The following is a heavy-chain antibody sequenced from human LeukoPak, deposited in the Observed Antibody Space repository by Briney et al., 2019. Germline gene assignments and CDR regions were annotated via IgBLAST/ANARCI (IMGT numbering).Heavy chain of an antibody. Sequence: SEILSLTCTVSGGSISSYYWSWIRQPPGKGLEWIGYVYYSGTTNYNPSLKSRVTISVDTSKNQFSLKLSSVTATDTAMYYCARQHYLGELSLPWFDPWGQGTLVTVSS. D-gene: IGHD3-16*02. CDR3: ARQHYLGELSLPWFDP. CDR1: GGSISSYY. V-gene: IGHV4-59*08. J-gene: IGHJ5*02. CDR2: VYYSGTT.